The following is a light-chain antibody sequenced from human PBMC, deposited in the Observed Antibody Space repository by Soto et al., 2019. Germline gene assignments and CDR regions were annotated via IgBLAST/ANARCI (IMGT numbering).Light chain of an antibody. V-gene: IGKV1-5*01. CDR2: AAS. J-gene: IGKJ5*01. CDR1: QTISSW. Sequence: DIQMTQSPSTLSGSVGDRVTITCRASQTISSWLAWYQQKPGKAPKLLIYAASSLQSGVPSRFSASGSGTDFTLTISSLQPGDFATYYCQQFRSFPITFGQGTRLEIK. CDR3: QQFRSFPIT.